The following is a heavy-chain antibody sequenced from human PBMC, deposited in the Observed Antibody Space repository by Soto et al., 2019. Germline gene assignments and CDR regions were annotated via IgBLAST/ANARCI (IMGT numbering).Heavy chain of an antibody. V-gene: IGHV3-21*01. CDR3: ARGSSWLFDY. J-gene: IGHJ4*02. D-gene: IGHD6-13*01. CDR2: ISSSSSYI. Sequence: VGSLRLSCAASGFTFSSYSMNWVRQAPGKGLEWVSSISSSSSYIYYADSVKGRFTISRDNAKNSLYLQMNSLRAEDTAVYYCARGSSWLFDYWGQGTLVTVSS. CDR1: GFTFSSYS.